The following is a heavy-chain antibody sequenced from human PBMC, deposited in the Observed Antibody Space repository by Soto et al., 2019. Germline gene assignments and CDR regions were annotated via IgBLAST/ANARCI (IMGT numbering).Heavy chain of an antibody. CDR2: IWYDGSNK. CDR1: GFTFSSYG. Sequence: PGGSLRLSCAASGFTFSSYGMHWVRQAPGKGLEWVAVIWYDGSNKYYADSVKGRFTISRDNSKNTLYLQMNSLRAEDTAVYYCARDPFRRGGLYYGSGSYYVYWGQGTLVTVSS. D-gene: IGHD3-10*01. V-gene: IGHV3-33*01. CDR3: ARDPFRRGGLYYGSGSYYVY. J-gene: IGHJ4*02.